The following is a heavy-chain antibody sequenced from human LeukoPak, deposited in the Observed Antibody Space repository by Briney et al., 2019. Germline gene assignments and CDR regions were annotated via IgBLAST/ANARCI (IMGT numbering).Heavy chain of an antibody. CDR2: IIPIFGTA. CDR3: ARARGSVYDSSGYYSDY. J-gene: IGHJ4*02. V-gene: IGHV1-69*13. D-gene: IGHD3-22*01. CDR1: GGTFSSYA. Sequence: SVKVSCTAPGGTFSSYAISWVRQAPGQGLEWMGGIIPIFGTANYAQKFQGRVTITADESTSTAYMELSSLRSEDTAVYYCARARGSVYDSSGYYSDYWGQGTLVTVSS.